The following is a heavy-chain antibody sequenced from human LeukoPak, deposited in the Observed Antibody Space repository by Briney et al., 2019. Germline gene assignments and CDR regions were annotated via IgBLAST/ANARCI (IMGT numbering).Heavy chain of an antibody. CDR2: ISYIGTT. D-gene: IGHD4-17*01. CDR1: GGSIGSFY. J-gene: IGHJ3*02. Sequence: SETLSLTCSVSGGSIGSFYWSWIRQPPGRGLEWIGYISYIGTTNYNPSLKSRVTISIDTSKNQFSLKLSSVTTADTAVYYCARDLVTVTKGFDIWGLGTMVSVSS. CDR3: ARDLVTVTKGFDI. V-gene: IGHV4-59*01.